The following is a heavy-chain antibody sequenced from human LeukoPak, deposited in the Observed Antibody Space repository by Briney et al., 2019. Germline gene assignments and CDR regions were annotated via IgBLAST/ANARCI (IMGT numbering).Heavy chain of an antibody. CDR2: IYHSGSA. V-gene: IGHV4-38-2*02. CDR3: ARVPHGETIFGVVLYWFDP. D-gene: IGHD3-3*01. CDR1: SYSISSGYY. Sequence: SETLSLTCTVSSYSISSGYYWGWLRQPPGKGLEWIGSIYHSGSAYYNPSLKSRVTISVDTSKNQFSLKVNSVTTADTAVYYCARVPHGETIFGVVLYWFDPWGQGTLVTVSS. J-gene: IGHJ5*02.